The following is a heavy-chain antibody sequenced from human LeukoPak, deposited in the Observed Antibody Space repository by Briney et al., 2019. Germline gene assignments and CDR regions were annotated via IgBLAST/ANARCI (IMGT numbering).Heavy chain of an antibody. CDR1: GFTFSSYW. CDR2: IKQDGSEK. V-gene: IGHV3-7*04. Sequence: GGSLRLSCAASGFTFSSYWMSWVRQAPGKGLEWVANIKQDGSEKYYVDSVKGRFTISRDNAKNSLYLQMNSLRAEDTAVYYCAREYGVYPYYFDYWGQGTLVTVSS. J-gene: IGHJ4*02. CDR3: AREYGVYPYYFDY. D-gene: IGHD4-17*01.